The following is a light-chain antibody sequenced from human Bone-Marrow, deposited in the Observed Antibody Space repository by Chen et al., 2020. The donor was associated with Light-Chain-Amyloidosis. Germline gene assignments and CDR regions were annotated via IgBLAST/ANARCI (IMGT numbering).Light chain of an antibody. CDR1: QSVGFK. Sequence: EVVMTQSPATLSVSPGERATLSCRASQSVGFKLAWYQQKPGQAPRLLIFGISTRETGIPDRFSGSGSGTEFTLTITSLQSEDFAVYYCHQDNDWPLGGTFGQGTKVDIK. V-gene: IGKV3-15*01. CDR3: HQDNDWPLGGT. J-gene: IGKJ1*01. CDR2: GIS.